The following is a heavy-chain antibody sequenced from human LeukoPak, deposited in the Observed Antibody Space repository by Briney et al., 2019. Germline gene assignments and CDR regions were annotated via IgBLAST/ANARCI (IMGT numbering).Heavy chain of an antibody. CDR2: INPNSGGT. Sequence: ASVKVSCKASGYAFTDYYMHWVRQAPGQGLEWMGWINPNSGGTDYAQNFQGRVTMTRDTSISTAHMERSRLRSDDTAVYYCARLGISYSGDRDYDYVPDAFDVWGQGTMVTVSS. CDR1: GYAFTDYY. CDR3: ARLGISYSGDRDYDYVPDAFDV. V-gene: IGHV1-2*02. J-gene: IGHJ3*01. D-gene: IGHD5-12*01.